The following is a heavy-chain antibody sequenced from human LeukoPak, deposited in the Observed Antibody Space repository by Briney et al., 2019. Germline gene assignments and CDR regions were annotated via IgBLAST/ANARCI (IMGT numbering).Heavy chain of an antibody. CDR3: ARDGVGAFDI. CDR2: IKQDGSEK. V-gene: IGHV3-7*04. CDR1: GFTFSSYW. Sequence: PGWSLRLPCAASGFTFSSYWMNWVRQAPGKGLEWVANIKQDGSEKYPVDSLKGRFTISRDNAKNSLYLQMNSLRAEDTAVYYCARDGVGAFDIWGQGTMVTVSS. D-gene: IGHD3-10*01. J-gene: IGHJ3*02.